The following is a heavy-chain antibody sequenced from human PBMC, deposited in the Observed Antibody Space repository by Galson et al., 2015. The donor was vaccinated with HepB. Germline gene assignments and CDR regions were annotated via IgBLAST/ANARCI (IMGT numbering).Heavy chain of an antibody. CDR3: ARRPPAMGEFDY. CDR1: GGSISSSF. J-gene: IGHJ4*02. V-gene: IGHV4-59*08. CDR2: IYYSGTT. D-gene: IGHD1-14*01. Sequence: SETLSLTCTVSGGSISSSFWTWIRQPPGKGLEWIGYIYYSGTTNYNPALKSRVTISVDTSKNQFSLQLTSVNAADTAVYYCARRPPAMGEFDYWGQGTLVTVSS.